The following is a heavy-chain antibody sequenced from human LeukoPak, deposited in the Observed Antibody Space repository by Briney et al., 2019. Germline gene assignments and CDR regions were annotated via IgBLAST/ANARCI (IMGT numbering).Heavy chain of an antibody. J-gene: IGHJ4*02. D-gene: IGHD3-9*01. V-gene: IGHV4-39*02. CDR2: IYYSGST. CDR3: AREGDFNYDILTGYYIEGGYFDY. Sequence: SETLSLTCTVSGGSISSSSYYWGWIRQPPGTGLEWIGSIYYSGSTYYNPSLKSRVTISVDTSKNQFSLKLSSVTAADTAVYYCAREGDFNYDILTGYYIEGGYFDYWGQGTLVTVSS. CDR1: GGSISSSSYY.